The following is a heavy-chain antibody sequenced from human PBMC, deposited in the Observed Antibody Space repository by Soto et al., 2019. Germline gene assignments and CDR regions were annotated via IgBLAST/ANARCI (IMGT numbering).Heavy chain of an antibody. D-gene: IGHD3-10*01. V-gene: IGHV4-31*03. CDR3: ARFYYASGSLIVRAPDY. CDR1: GCSISTGGYY. Sequence: QVQLQESGPGLVKPSQTLSLTCTVSGCSISTGGYYWSWIRQHPGKDLEWIGYIYYSGSAYYNPSLQSRLTMSVDTSKNQFSLKLNSVTGADTAVYYCARFYYASGSLIVRAPDYWGQGPLVTVSS. J-gene: IGHJ4*02. CDR2: IYYSGSA.